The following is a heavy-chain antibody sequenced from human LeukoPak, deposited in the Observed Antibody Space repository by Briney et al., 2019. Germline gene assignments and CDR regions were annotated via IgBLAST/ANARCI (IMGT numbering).Heavy chain of an antibody. J-gene: IGHJ4*02. Sequence: GESLKISCKGSEYSFTSYWIGWVRQMPGKGLEWMGIIYPGDSDTRYSPSFQGQVTISADKSISTAYLQWGSLKASDTAVYYCARPVSTSGNYYFDYWGQGTLVTVSS. CDR1: EYSFTSYW. D-gene: IGHD1-26*01. CDR3: ARPVSTSGNYYFDY. CDR2: IYPGDSDT. V-gene: IGHV5-51*01.